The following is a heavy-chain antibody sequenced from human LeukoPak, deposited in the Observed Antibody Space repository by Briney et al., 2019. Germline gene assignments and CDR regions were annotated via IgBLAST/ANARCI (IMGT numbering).Heavy chain of an antibody. Sequence: GRSLRLSCAASGFTFSSYGMHWVRQAPGKGLEWVAVISYDGSNKYYADSVKGRFTISRDNSKNKLYLQMNSLRAEDTAVYYCARGGATLDYWGQGTLVTVSS. V-gene: IGHV3-30*03. CDR1: GFTFSSYG. CDR3: ARGGATLDY. D-gene: IGHD1-26*01. J-gene: IGHJ4*02. CDR2: ISYDGSNK.